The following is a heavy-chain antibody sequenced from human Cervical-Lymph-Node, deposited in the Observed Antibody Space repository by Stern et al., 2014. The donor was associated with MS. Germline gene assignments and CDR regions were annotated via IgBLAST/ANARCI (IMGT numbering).Heavy chain of an antibody. J-gene: IGHJ4*02. D-gene: IGHD3-22*01. CDR3: ARGFYHDSSDDFDY. Sequence: MQLVESGAEVKKPGASVKVSCKASGYTFTGNYMHWVRQAPGQGLEWMGRINPNSGGKIYAQKFQGRVTMTRDTSISTVYMELSRLTSDDTAVYYCARGFYHDSSDDFDYWGQGTLVTVSS. CDR2: INPNSGGK. V-gene: IGHV1-2*06. CDR1: GYTFTGNY.